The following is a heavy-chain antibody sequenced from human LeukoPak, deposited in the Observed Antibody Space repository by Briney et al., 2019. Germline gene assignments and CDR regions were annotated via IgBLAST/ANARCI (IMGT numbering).Heavy chain of an antibody. CDR1: GGSISNHY. Sequence: TSETLSPTCTVSGGSISNHYWTWIRQPPGKGLEWIGYISYSGITNYNPSLKSRVTISVDMSKNQFSLKLTSVTAADTAVYYCARVVAGATPFFDYWGQGTLVTVSS. V-gene: IGHV4-59*11. J-gene: IGHJ4*02. CDR2: ISYSGIT. D-gene: IGHD2-2*01. CDR3: ARVVAGATPFFDY.